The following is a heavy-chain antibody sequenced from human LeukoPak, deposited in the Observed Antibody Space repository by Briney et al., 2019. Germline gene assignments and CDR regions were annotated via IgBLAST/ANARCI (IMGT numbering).Heavy chain of an antibody. CDR1: GFTVSTNY. Sequence: GGSLRLTCAASGFTVSTNYMSWVRQAPGKGLEWVSIIYSGGSTSYADSVKGRFTISRDISKNTLFLQMSSLRAEDTAVYYCARSPRIYDSSGYYLVEYFDLWGRGTLVTVSS. CDR3: ARSPRIYDSSGYYLVEYFDL. D-gene: IGHD3-22*01. V-gene: IGHV3-53*01. J-gene: IGHJ2*01. CDR2: IYSGGST.